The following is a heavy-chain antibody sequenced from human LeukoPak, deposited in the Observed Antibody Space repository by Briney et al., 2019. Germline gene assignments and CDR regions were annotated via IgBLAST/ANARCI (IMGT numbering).Heavy chain of an antibody. CDR2: ISSSSSYI. V-gene: IGHV3-21*01. Sequence: AGGSLRLSCAASGFTFSSYSMNWVRQAPGKGLEWVSSISSSSSYIYYADSVKGRFTISRDNAKNSLYLQMNSLRAEDTAVYYCARDEGATTYSYYYYMDVWGKGTTVTVSS. J-gene: IGHJ6*03. CDR1: GFTFSSYS. D-gene: IGHD1-26*01. CDR3: ARDEGATTYSYYYYMDV.